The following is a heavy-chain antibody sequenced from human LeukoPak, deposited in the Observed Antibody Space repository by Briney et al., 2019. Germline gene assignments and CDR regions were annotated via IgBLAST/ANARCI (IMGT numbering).Heavy chain of an antibody. CDR2: MNPNSGNT. CDR1: GYTFTSYD. D-gene: IGHD5-18*01. J-gene: IGHJ6*03. Sequence: ASVKVSCKASGYTFTSYDINWVRQATGQGLEWMGRMNPNSGNTGYAQKFQGRVTITRNTSISTAYTELSSLRSEDTAVYYCAREFHEWIQLWPLADYYYYMDVWGKGTTVTVSS. CDR3: AREFHEWIQLWPLADYYYYMDV. V-gene: IGHV1-8*03.